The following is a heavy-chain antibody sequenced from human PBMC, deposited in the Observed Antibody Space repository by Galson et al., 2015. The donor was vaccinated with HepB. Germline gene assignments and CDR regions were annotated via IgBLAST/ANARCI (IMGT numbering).Heavy chain of an antibody. J-gene: IGHJ6*02. D-gene: IGHD6-25*01. V-gene: IGHV4-39*07. Sequence: LSLTCTVSGGSITNRSFYWDWVRQSPGKGLEWIGAIYYTGTTFYNPSLENSVTITVDTTRNEFSLKIPSVTAADTAVYYCAKDSGRMDVWGRGTTVTVSS. CDR1: GGSITNRSFY. CDR2: IYYTGTT. CDR3: AKDSGRMDV.